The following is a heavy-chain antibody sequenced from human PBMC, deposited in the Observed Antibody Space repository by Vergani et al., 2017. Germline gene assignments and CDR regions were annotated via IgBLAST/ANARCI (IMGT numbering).Heavy chain of an antibody. J-gene: IGHJ6*03. CDR2: ISGNGGNS. Sequence: EVHLLESGGGSVQPGGSPRLSCAASGFTFSNYAMTWVRQAPGKGLEWVSSISGNGGNSNYADSVKGRFTISRDNSKNTVYLQMNILRGDDTAVYYCASVALTYYYHYYYMDVWGEGTTVTVSS. D-gene: IGHD5-12*01. CDR1: GFTFSNYA. CDR3: ASVALTYYYHYYYMDV. V-gene: IGHV3-23*01.